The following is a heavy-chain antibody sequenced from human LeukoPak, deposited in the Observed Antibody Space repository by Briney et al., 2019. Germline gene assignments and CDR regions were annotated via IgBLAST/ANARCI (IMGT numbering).Heavy chain of an antibody. V-gene: IGHV1-46*01. CDR2: INPSGGST. Sequence: ASVKVSCKASGGTFSSYAISWVRQAPGQGLEWMGIINPSGGSTSYAQKFQGRVTMTRDTSTSTVYMELSSLRSEDTAVYYCAGRPKPGIAVAVTDYWGQGTLVTVSS. CDR3: AGRPKPGIAVAVTDY. D-gene: IGHD6-19*01. CDR1: GGTFSSYA. J-gene: IGHJ4*02.